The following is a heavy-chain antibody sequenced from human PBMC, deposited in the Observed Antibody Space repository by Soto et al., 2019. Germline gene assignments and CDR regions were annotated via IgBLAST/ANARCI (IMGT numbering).Heavy chain of an antibody. CDR3: ARDPGQTDFWSGYYNNWFDP. J-gene: IGHJ5*02. V-gene: IGHV3-33*08. CDR2: IWYDGSNK. Sequence: PGGSLRLSCTTSGFTFNTYGMYWVRQAPGKGLEWVAIIWYDGSNKYYGDSVKGRFTISRDNAKNTLYLQMNSLRAEDTAVYYCARDPGQTDFWSGYYNNWFDPWGQGTLVTVSS. D-gene: IGHD3-3*01. CDR1: GFTFNTYG.